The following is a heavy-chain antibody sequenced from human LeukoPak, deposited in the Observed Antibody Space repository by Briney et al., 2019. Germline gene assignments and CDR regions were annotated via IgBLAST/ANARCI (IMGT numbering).Heavy chain of an antibody. CDR1: GFTFNTYW. CDR2: ISGSGGST. V-gene: IGHV3-23*01. J-gene: IGHJ4*02. D-gene: IGHD2-2*02. CDR3: AKDLGLVVVPAAKPFDY. Sequence: GGSLRLSRAASGFTFNTYWMSWVRQAPGKGLEWVSAISGSGGSTYYADSVKGRFTISRDNSKNTLYLQMNSLRAEDTAVYYCAKDLGLVVVPAAKPFDYWGQGTLVTVSS.